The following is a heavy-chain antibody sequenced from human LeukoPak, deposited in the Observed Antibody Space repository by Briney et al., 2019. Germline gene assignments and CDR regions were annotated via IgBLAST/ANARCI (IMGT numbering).Heavy chain of an antibody. CDR2: INHVGST. CDR3: ARGRNNQITMIRGPNHYFGLDF. D-gene: IGHD3-10*01. Sequence: SETVSLTCAVYGGSFSGYYWTWIRQAPGKGLEWIGEINHVGSTKYNPSLKSRATMSVDPSKNQFSLKLSAVTAADTAFYYCARGRNNQITMIRGPNHYFGLDFWGQGTTVIVSS. V-gene: IGHV4-34*01. J-gene: IGHJ6*02. CDR1: GGSFSGYY.